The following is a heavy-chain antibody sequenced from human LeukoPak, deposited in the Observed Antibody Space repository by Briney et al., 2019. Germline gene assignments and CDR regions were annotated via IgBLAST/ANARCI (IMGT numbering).Heavy chain of an antibody. Sequence: PGGSLRLSCAASGFTFSSYGMSWVRQAPGKGLEWVSAIETGGASTYYADSVKGRFSISRDNSKNTLYLQMNSLRAEDTAVYYCARGLRLVVPAAMEVKGFDPWGQGTLVTVSS. J-gene: IGHJ5*02. V-gene: IGHV3-23*05. CDR3: ARGLRLVVPAAMEVKGFDP. D-gene: IGHD2-2*01. CDR2: IETGGAST. CDR1: GFTFSSYG.